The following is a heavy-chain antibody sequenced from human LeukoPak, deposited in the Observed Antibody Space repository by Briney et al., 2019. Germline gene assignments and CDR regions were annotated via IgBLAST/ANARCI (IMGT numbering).Heavy chain of an antibody. CDR2: IWHDGSNE. CDR1: GLTFRSYG. V-gene: IGHV3-33*01. J-gene: IGHJ4*02. D-gene: IGHD3-22*01. CDR3: ARDGDSRGYSYDY. Sequence: GGSLRLSCAASGLTFRSYGMHWVRQAPGQGLEWVALIWHDGSNEYYADSVKGRFTISRDNSKNTLSLQVNSLRAEDTAVYYCARDGDSRGYSYDYWGQGTLVTVSS.